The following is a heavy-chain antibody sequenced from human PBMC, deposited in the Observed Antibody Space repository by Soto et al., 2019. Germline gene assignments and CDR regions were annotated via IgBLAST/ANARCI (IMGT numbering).Heavy chain of an antibody. CDR3: ARERGGYGLFDS. V-gene: IGHV4-30-2*01. J-gene: IGHJ4*02. Sequence: SETLSLTCTVSGGSISNAAYSWSWIRQPPGKGLVWIVYIHPSGMPFYNPSLRSRVTISIDRSNDQFSLNLKSVTAADTAVYYCARERGGYGLFDSWGQGTLVTVSS. CDR1: GGSISNAAYS. D-gene: IGHD5-18*01. CDR2: IHPSGMP.